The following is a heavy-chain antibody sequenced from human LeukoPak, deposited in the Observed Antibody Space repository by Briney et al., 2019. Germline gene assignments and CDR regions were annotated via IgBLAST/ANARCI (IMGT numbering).Heavy chain of an antibody. V-gene: IGHV4-61*02. CDR1: GGSISSGSDY. CDR3: ARGYSSRYNWFDP. CDR2: IYTSGST. D-gene: IGHD6-13*01. J-gene: IGHJ5*02. Sequence: PSQTLSLTCTVSGGSISSGSDYWSWIRQPAGKGLEWIGRIYTSGSTDYDPSLKSRVTISVDTSKNQFSLELSSVTAADAAVYYCARGYSSRYNWFDPWGQGTLVTVSS.